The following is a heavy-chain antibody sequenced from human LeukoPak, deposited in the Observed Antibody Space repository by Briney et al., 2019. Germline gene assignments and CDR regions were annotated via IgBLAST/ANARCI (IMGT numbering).Heavy chain of an antibody. D-gene: IGHD5-18*01. Sequence: ASVKVSCKASGYTFTSYGISWVRQAPGQGLEWMGWISAYNGNTNYAQKLQGRVTMTTDTSTSTAYIELSRLRSDDTAVYYCARGIVMVTYWFDPWGQGTLVTVSS. J-gene: IGHJ5*02. CDR1: GYTFTSYG. CDR3: ARGIVMVTYWFDP. V-gene: IGHV1-18*01. CDR2: ISAYNGNT.